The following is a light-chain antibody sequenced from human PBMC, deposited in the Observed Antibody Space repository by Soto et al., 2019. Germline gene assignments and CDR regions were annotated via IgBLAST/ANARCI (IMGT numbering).Light chain of an antibody. J-gene: IGKJ2*01. V-gene: IGKV1-5*03. CDR3: QQHNSYSGT. CDR1: KSISSW. Sequence: DIQMTQSPSTLSASVGDRVTITCRASKSISSWLAWYQQKPGKAPNLLIYKASSLESGVPSRFSGSGSGTEFTLTISSLQPDDFATYYCQQHNSYSGTFGQGTKLEI. CDR2: KAS.